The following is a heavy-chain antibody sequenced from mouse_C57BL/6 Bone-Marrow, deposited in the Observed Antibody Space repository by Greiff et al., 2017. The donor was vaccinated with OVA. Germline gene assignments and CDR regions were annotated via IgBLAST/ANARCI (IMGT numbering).Heavy chain of an antibody. CDR3: ARDRGYYSNYVGFAY. J-gene: IGHJ3*01. V-gene: IGHV5-4*01. CDR2: ISDGGSYT. Sequence: EVHLVESGGGLVKPGGSLKLSCAASGFTFSSYAMSWVRQTPEKRLEWVATISDGGSYTYYPDNVKGRFTISRDNAKNNLYLQMSHLKSEDTAMYYCARDRGYYSNYVGFAYWGKGTLVTVSA. CDR1: GFTFSSYA. D-gene: IGHD2-5*01.